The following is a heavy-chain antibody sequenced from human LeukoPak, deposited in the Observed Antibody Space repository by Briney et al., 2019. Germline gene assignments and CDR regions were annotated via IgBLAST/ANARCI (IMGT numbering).Heavy chain of an antibody. J-gene: IGHJ4*02. V-gene: IGHV4-59*08. Sequence: SETLSLTCTVSGVSISSYYWSWIRQPPGKGLEWIGYIYYSGSTNYNPSLKSRVTISVDTSKNQFSLKLSSVTATDTAVYYCARHPRHIVVVPTAIDYWGQGTLVTVSS. CDR2: IYYSGST. CDR3: ARHPRHIVVVPTAIDY. CDR1: GVSISSYY. D-gene: IGHD2-2*01.